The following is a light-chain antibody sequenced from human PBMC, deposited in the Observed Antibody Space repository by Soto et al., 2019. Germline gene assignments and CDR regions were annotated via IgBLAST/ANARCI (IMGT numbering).Light chain of an antibody. J-gene: IGKJ4*01. CDR3: HQYGSTPT. Sequence: EIVLTQSPGTLPLSPGERATLSCRASQSVSSNYLAWYQQKPGQAPRGLIYGASSRATGIPARFSGSGSGTDFTLTISRLEPEDFAVYYCHQYGSTPTFGGGTKGEIK. CDR2: GAS. CDR1: QSVSSNY. V-gene: IGKV3-20*01.